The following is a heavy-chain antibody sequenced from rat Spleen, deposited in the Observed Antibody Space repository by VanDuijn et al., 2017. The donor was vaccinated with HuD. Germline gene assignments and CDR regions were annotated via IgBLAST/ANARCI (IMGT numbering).Heavy chain of an antibody. CDR3: AREYRYNYDYVMDA. D-gene: IGHD1-5*01. CDR2: IWSGGST. Sequence: VQLVESDGGLVQPGRSLKLSCAASGFTFSDYAMAWVRQPPGKGLEWMGAIWSGGSTDYNSALKSRLSISRDTSKSQVFLNMNSLQTEDIATYYCAREYRYNYDYVMDAWGQGASVTVSS. J-gene: IGHJ4*01. V-gene: IGHV2-45*01. CDR1: GFTFSDYA.